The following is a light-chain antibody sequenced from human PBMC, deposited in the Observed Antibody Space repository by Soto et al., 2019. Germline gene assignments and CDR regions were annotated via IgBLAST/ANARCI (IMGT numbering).Light chain of an antibody. V-gene: IGLV2-14*01. CDR2: EVS. Sequence: QPLLTQPSSVCGSLGQSITISCTGAINNIGGYKYVSWYQQHPGKAPKLIIYEVSNRPSGISNRFSGYKYGNTASLSISGLQAEDEADYYCSSYSSISTRVFGTGTKVT. CDR3: SSYSSISTRV. CDR1: INNIGGYKY. J-gene: IGLJ1*01.